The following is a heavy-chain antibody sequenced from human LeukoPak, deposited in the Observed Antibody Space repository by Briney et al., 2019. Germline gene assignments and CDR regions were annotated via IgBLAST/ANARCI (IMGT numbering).Heavy chain of an antibody. Sequence: SVKVSCKASGGTFSSYAISWVRQAPGQGLEWMGRIIPILGIANYAQKFQGRVTITAVKSTSTAYMELSSLRSEDTAVYYCARAGDGYKNFDYWGQGTLVTVSS. D-gene: IGHD5-24*01. CDR2: IIPILGIA. J-gene: IGHJ4*02. V-gene: IGHV1-69*04. CDR1: GGTFSSYA. CDR3: ARAGDGYKNFDY.